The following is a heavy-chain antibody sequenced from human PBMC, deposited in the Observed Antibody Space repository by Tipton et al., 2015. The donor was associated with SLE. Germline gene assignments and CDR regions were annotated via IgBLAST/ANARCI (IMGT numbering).Heavy chain of an antibody. V-gene: IGHV5-51*03. D-gene: IGHD7-27*01. CDR1: GYSFNSYW. J-gene: IGHJ3*01. Sequence: QLVQSGAEMKKPGESLKISCKTSGYSFNSYWVGWVRQMPGKGLEWMGIVYPADSDTRYSPSFQGQVTVSADSSLRTAYLQWNSLKASDTALYFCSRNLTGDPFHFWVPETMFTVSS. CDR2: VYPADSDT. CDR3: SRNLTGDPFHF.